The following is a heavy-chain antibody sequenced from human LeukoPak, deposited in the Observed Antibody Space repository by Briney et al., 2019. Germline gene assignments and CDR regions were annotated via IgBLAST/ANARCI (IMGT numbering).Heavy chain of an antibody. CDR2: IKEDGSEK. V-gene: IGHV3-7*01. D-gene: IGHD2-2*01. J-gene: IGHJ4*02. CDR3: ASSGRHCTSTSCQINY. Sequence: GGSLRLSCAASGFTFNSYWMSWVRQAPGKGLEWVANIKEDGSEKYYVDSVKGRFTISRDNAKNSLYLQMNSLRAEDTAVYYCASSGRHCTSTSCQINYWGQGTLVTVSS. CDR1: GFTFNSYW.